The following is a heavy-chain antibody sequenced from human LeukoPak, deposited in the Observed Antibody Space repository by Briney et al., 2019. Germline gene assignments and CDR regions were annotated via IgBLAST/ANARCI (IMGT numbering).Heavy chain of an antibody. CDR3: ARDHYDILTGYSEFDY. V-gene: IGHV1-2*02. J-gene: IGHJ4*02. CDR2: INPNSGGT. CDR1: GYTFTGYY. Sequence: ASVKVSCTASGYTFTGYYMHWVRQAPGQGLEWLGWINPNSGGTNYAQKFQGRVIMTRDTSISTAYMELSRLRSDDTAVYYCARDHYDILTGYSEFDYWGQGTLVTVSS. D-gene: IGHD3-9*01.